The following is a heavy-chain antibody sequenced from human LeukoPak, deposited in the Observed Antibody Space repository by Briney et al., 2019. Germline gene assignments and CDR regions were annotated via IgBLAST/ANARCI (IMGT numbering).Heavy chain of an antibody. D-gene: IGHD3-22*01. CDR1: GGSFSGYY. J-gene: IGHJ4*02. CDR2: INHSGST. V-gene: IGHV4-34*01. CDR3: ARVSYYDSSGNRGAFDY. Sequence: SETLSLTCAVYGGSFSGYYWSWIRQPPGKGLEWIGEINHSGSTNYNPSLKSRVTISVDTSRNQFSLKLSSVTAADTAVYYCARVSYYDSSGNRGAFDYWGQGTLVTVSS.